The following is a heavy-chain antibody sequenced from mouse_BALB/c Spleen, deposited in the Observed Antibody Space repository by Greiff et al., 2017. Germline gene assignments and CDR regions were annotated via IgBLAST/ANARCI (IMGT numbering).Heavy chain of an antibody. D-gene: IGHD3-3*01. J-gene: IGHJ3*01. CDR2: ISSGSSTI. CDR3: ARGDAGFAY. Sequence: EVQLVESGGGLVQHGGSRKLSCAASGFTFSSFGMHWVRQAPEKGLEWVAYISSGSSTIYYADTVKGRFTISRDNPKNTLFLQMTSLRSEDTAMYYCARGDAGFAYWGQGTLVTVSA. CDR1: GFTFSSFG. V-gene: IGHV5-17*02.